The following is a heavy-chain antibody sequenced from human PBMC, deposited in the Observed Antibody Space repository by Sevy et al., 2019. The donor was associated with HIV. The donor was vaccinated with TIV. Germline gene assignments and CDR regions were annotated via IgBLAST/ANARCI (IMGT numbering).Heavy chain of an antibody. CDR2: FKSKIHGGRT. V-gene: IGHV3-49*04. Sequence: QLGGSLRLSCTASGFIFGDYGMSWVRQAPGKGLEWIAFFKSKIHGGRTENAASVKGRFTISRDDSKNIVYLQMSNLKTEDTAVCYCTRWSGSQSIFDYWGPGTLVTVSS. CDR1: GFIFGDYG. D-gene: IGHD1-26*01. J-gene: IGHJ4*02. CDR3: TRWSGSQSIFDY.